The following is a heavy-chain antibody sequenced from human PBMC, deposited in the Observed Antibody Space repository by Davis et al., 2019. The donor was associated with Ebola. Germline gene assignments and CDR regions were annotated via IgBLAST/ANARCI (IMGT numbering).Heavy chain of an antibody. CDR1: GGTFSSYA. J-gene: IGHJ4*02. CDR3: ARVEGIAAAGGQTRGWYFDY. D-gene: IGHD6-13*01. CDR2: IIPIFGTA. Sequence: SVKVSCKASGGTFSSYAISWVRQAPGQGLEWMGGIIPIFGTANYAQKFQGRVTITADESTSTAYMELSSLRSEDTAVYYCARVEGIAAAGGQTRGWYFDYWGQGTLVTVSS. V-gene: IGHV1-69*13.